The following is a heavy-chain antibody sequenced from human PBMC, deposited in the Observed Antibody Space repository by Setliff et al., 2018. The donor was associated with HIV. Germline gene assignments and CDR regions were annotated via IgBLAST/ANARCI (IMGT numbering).Heavy chain of an antibody. V-gene: IGHV3-23*01. CDR1: GFTFSTYP. CDR3: VRGDRGYGRNWFDP. J-gene: IGHJ5*02. D-gene: IGHD4-17*01. Sequence: PGGSLRLSCVASGFTFSTYPMSWVRQAPGKGLEWVSAITGSGGSTYYAASAKGRFTISRDNAKNSLDLQMISLRPEDTAVYYCVRGDRGYGRNWFDPWGQGTLVTVSS. CDR2: ITGSGGST.